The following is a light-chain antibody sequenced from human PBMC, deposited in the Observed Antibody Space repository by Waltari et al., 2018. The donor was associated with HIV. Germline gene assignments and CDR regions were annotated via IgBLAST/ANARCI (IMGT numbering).Light chain of an antibody. CDR1: QNIYKF. CDR2: DAS. V-gene: IGKV1-39*01. J-gene: IGKJ3*01. CDR3: LQSFTAPLT. Sequence: DTQRTQSHSSLSAETGERITITCRASQNIYKFLSWYQQKSGKAPNLLIYDASSLQSGVPSRFSGSGSGTEFTLTISSLQVEDFATYYCLQSFTAPLTFGPGTKLDIK.